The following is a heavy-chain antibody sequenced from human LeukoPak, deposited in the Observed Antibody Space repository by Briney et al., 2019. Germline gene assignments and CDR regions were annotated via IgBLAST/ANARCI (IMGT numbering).Heavy chain of an antibody. D-gene: IGHD3-10*01. CDR3: AKVGDLLWFGELFKGAFDI. Sequence: PGGSLRLSCAASGFTFSSYAMSWVRQAPGKGLEWVSAISGSGGSTYYADSVKGRFTISRDSSKNTLYLQMNSLRAEDTAVYYCAKVGDLLWFGELFKGAFDIWGQGTMVTVSS. J-gene: IGHJ3*02. V-gene: IGHV3-23*01. CDR1: GFTFSSYA. CDR2: ISGSGGST.